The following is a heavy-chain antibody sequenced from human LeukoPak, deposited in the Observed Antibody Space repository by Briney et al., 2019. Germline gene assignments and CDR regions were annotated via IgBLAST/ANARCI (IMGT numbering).Heavy chain of an antibody. D-gene: IGHD2-2*01. Sequence: ASVKVSCTASGYTFTSYAMNWVRQAPGQGLEWMGWINTNTGNPTYAQGFTGRFVFSLDTSVSTAYLQISSLKAEDTAVYYCARSPSSTSWIGFRVRKYYYGMDVWGQGTTVTVSS. CDR2: INTNTGNP. J-gene: IGHJ6*02. V-gene: IGHV7-4-1*02. CDR1: GYTFTSYA. CDR3: ARSPSSTSWIGFRVRKYYYGMDV.